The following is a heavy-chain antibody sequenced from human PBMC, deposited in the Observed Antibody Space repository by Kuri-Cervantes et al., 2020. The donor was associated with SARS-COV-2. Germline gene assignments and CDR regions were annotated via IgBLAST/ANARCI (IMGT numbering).Heavy chain of an antibody. CDR2: ISGSGGST. Sequence: GESLKISCAASGFTFSSYAMSWIRQAPGKGLEWVSAISGSGGSTYYADSVKGRFTISRDNSKNTPYLQMNSLRAEDTAVYYCAKAYWNYNYFDYWGQGTLVTVSS. CDR1: GFTFSSYA. V-gene: IGHV3-23*01. D-gene: IGHD1-7*01. CDR3: AKAYWNYNYFDY. J-gene: IGHJ4*02.